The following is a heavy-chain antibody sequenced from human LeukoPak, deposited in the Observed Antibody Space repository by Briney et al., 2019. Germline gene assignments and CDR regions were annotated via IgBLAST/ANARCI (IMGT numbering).Heavy chain of an antibody. D-gene: IGHD2-8*01. CDR1: GFTFSNAW. J-gene: IGHJ4*02. Sequence: GGSLRLSCAASGFTFSNAWMSWVRQAPGKGLEWVGRIKSKTDGGTTDYAAPVKGRFTISRDDSKNTLYLQMSSLKTEDTAVYYCTTDRDCTNGVCYTPLDYWGQGTLVTVSS. CDR2: IKSKTDGGTT. V-gene: IGHV3-15*01. CDR3: TTDRDCTNGVCYTPLDY.